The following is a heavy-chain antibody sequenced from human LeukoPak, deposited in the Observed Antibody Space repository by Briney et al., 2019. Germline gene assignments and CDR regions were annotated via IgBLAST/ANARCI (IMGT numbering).Heavy chain of an antibody. CDR1: GFTFADYA. D-gene: IGHD3-10*01. CDR2: ISWNSGSI. Sequence: PGGSLRLSCAASGFTFADYAMHWVRQAPGKGLEWVSGISWNSGSIGYADSVKGRFTISRDNAKNSLYLQMNSLRAEDMALYYCAKGGSMVRGTAFDYWGQGTLVTVSS. CDR3: AKGGSMVRGTAFDY. V-gene: IGHV3-9*03. J-gene: IGHJ4*02.